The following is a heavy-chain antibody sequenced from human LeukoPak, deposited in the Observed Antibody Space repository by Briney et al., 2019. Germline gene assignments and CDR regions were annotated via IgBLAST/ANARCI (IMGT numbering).Heavy chain of an antibody. J-gene: IGHJ5*02. CDR2: INTNTGNP. Sequence: ASVKVSCKASGYTFTSYAMNWVRQAPGQGLEWMGWINTNTGNPTYAQGFTGRFVFSLDTSVSTAYLQISSLKAEDTAVYYCARDRSISIVGATCSSCWFDPWGQGTLVTVSS. V-gene: IGHV7-4-1*02. CDR1: GYTFTSYA. CDR3: ARDRSISIVGATCSSCWFDP. D-gene: IGHD1-26*01.